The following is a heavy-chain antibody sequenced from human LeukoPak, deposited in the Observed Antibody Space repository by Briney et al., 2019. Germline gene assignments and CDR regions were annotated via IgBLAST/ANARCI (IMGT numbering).Heavy chain of an antibody. V-gene: IGHV4-39*01. CDR1: GGSISSNNYY. CDR2: IYNSGRT. Sequence: SETLSLTCTVSGGSISSNNYYWGWIRQPPGKGLEWIGSIYNSGRTYYNPSLKSRVTISVDTSKNQFALKLSSVTAADTAVYYCARDRSSYLDYWGQGTLVTVSS. CDR3: ARDRSSYLDY. J-gene: IGHJ4*02. D-gene: IGHD1-14*01.